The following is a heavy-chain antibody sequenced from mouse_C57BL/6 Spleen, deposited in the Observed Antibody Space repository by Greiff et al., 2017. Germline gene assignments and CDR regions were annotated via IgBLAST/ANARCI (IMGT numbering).Heavy chain of an antibody. V-gene: IGHV8-12*01. CDR2: IYWDDDK. D-gene: IGHD1-1*01. J-gene: IGHJ1*03. Sequence: QVTLKVSGPGLLQSSQTLSLTCSFSGFSLSTSGMGVSWIRQPSGKGLEWLAHIYWDDDKRYNPSLKSRLTISKDTSRNQVFLKITSVDTADTATYYCARRENITGYFDVWGTGTTVTVSS. CDR3: ARRENITGYFDV. CDR1: GFSLSTSGMG.